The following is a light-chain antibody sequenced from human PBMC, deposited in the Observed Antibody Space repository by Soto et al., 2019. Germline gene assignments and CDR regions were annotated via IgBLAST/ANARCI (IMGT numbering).Light chain of an antibody. Sequence: QSALTQPASVSGSPGQSITISCAGTSSDVGAYNYVSWFQQHPGKVPKLIIYDVSDRPSGVSDRFSGSKSGNTASLTISGLQAEYEADYYCGSYTTSNTMIFGGGTKVTVL. CDR1: SSDVGAYNY. V-gene: IGLV2-14*01. J-gene: IGLJ2*01. CDR2: DVS. CDR3: GSYTTSNTMI.